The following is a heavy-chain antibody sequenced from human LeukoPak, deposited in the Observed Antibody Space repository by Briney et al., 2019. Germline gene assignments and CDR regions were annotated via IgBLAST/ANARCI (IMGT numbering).Heavy chain of an antibody. CDR3: ARQGSSARFDP. J-gene: IGHJ5*02. D-gene: IGHD2-15*01. CDR1: GGSISTYY. V-gene: IGHV4-59*08. Sequence: PSETLSLTCTVSGGSISTYYWSWIRQPAGKGLGWIGYIYFSGSTSYNPSLKSRLTISVDTSKNQFSLKLSSVTAADTAVYYCARQGSSARFDPWGQGTLVAVST. CDR2: IYFSGST.